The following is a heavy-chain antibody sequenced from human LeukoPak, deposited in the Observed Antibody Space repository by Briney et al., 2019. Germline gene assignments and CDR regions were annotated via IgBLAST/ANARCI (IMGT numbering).Heavy chain of an antibody. D-gene: IGHD6-13*01. CDR1: GFTFSSYS. CDR3: ASHSSSWRYYFDY. V-gene: IGHV3-21*04. CDR2: ISSSSSYI. J-gene: IGHJ4*02. Sequence: GGSLRLSCAASGFTFSSYSMNWVRQAPGKGLEWVSSISSSSSYIYYADSVKGRFTISRDNAKNSLYLQMNSLRAEDTAVYYCASHSSSWRYYFDYWGQGTLVTVSS.